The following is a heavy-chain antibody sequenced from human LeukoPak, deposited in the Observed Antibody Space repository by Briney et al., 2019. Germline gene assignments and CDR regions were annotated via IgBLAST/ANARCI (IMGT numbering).Heavy chain of an antibody. CDR2: ISYDGSNK. Sequence: GGSLRLSCAASGFTFSSYAMHWVRQAPGKGLEWVAVISYDGSNKYYADSVKGRFTISRDNSKNTLYLQMNSLRAEDTAVYYCARPLGGGSCYSLCAFAMWGQGTMVTVSS. CDR3: ARPLGGGSCYSLCAFAM. D-gene: IGHD2-15*01. CDR1: GFTFSSYA. J-gene: IGHJ3*02. V-gene: IGHV3-30*04.